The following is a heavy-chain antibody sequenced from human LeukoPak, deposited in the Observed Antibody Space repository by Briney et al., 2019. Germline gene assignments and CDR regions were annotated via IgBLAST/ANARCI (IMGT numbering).Heavy chain of an antibody. D-gene: IGHD3-9*01. CDR3: ARDLDLSDYDILTGYYTGAFDI. V-gene: IGHV1-2*02. J-gene: IGHJ3*02. Sequence: ASVKVSCKASGYTFTGYYMHWVRQAPGQGLEWMGWINPNSGGTNYAQKFQGRVTMTRDTSISTAYMELRSLRSDDTAVYYCARDLDLSDYDILTGYYTGAFDIWGQGTMVTVSS. CDR1: GYTFTGYY. CDR2: INPNSGGT.